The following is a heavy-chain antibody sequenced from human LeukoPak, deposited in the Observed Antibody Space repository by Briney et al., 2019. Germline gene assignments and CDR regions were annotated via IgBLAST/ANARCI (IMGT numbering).Heavy chain of an antibody. V-gene: IGHV1-2*06. J-gene: IGHJ4*02. CDR1: GYTFTDYY. CDR2: INPNSGGT. CDR3: ARGPLIEFSPWLFHDY. D-gene: IGHD3-22*01. Sequence: GASVKVSCKASGYTFTDYYMHWVRQAPGQGLEWMGRINPNSGGTNYAQKFQGRVTMTRDTSISTAYMELSRLRSDDTAVYYCARGPLIEFSPWLFHDYWGQGTLVTVSS.